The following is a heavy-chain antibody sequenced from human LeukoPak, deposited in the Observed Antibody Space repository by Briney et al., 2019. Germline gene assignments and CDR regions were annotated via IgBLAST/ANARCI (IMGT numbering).Heavy chain of an antibody. CDR2: FYPSGST. J-gene: IGHJ3*02. CDR1: GGSISSYY. Sequence: PSETLSLTCTVSGGSISSYYWSWIRQPAGKGLEWIGRFYPSGSTNYNPSLKSRVTVSVDTSKNQLSLKLSSVTAADTAVYYCARDVVPAAMGHAFDIWGQGTMVTVSS. CDR3: ARDVVPAAMGHAFDI. D-gene: IGHD2-2*01. V-gene: IGHV4-4*07.